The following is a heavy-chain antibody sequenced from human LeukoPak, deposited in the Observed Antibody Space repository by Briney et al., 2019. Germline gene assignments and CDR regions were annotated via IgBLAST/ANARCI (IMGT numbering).Heavy chain of an antibody. CDR1: GFTFSSYA. Sequence: TGGSLRLSCAASGFTFSSYAMSWVRQAPGKGLEWVSAISDSGGSTYYADSVKGRFTISRDNARNSLYLQMNSLRGEDTAVYYCARTQLDLDGFDIWGQGTTVTVSS. CDR2: ISDSGGST. J-gene: IGHJ3*02. CDR3: ARTQLDLDGFDI. V-gene: IGHV3-23*01. D-gene: IGHD1-1*01.